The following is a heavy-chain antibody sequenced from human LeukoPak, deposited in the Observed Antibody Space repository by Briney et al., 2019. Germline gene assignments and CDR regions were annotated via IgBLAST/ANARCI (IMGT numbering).Heavy chain of an antibody. J-gene: IGHJ5*02. CDR3: VRGRWFDP. V-gene: IGHV3-48*03. CDR2: ISGSGSTI. Sequence: PGGSLRLSCAASGFTFSIYEMNWVRQAPGKGLEWVSFISGSGSTIHFADSVKGRFTISRDNAKNSLYLQMNSLRGEDTAVYYCVRGRWFDPWGQGTLVTVSS. CDR1: GFTFSIYE.